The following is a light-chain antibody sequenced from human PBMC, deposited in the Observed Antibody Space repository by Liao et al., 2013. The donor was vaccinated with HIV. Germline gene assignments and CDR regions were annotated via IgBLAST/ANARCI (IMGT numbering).Light chain of an antibody. V-gene: IGLV3-1*01. CDR3: QTWDRTTYV. J-gene: IGLJ1*01. CDR1: RLGDKY. CDR2: QDT. Sequence: SYELTQPPSVSVSPGQTASITCSGDRLGDKYTCWYQQKPGQSPVLVIYQDTKRPSGIPERFSGSNSGNTATLTISGTQATDEADYYCQTWDRTTYVFGSGTKVTVL.